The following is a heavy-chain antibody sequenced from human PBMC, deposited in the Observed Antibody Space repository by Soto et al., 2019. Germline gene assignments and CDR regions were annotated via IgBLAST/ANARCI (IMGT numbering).Heavy chain of an antibody. D-gene: IGHD5-18*01. J-gene: IGHJ5*02. Sequence: GGSLRLSCAASGFTFSSYAMSWVRQAPGKGLEWVSAISGSGGSTYYADSVKGRFTISRDNSKNTLYLQMNSLRAEDTAVYYCAIPPRIQLWLRDNWFDPWGQGTLVTVSS. V-gene: IGHV3-23*01. CDR2: ISGSGGST. CDR3: AIPPRIQLWLRDNWFDP. CDR1: GFTFSSYA.